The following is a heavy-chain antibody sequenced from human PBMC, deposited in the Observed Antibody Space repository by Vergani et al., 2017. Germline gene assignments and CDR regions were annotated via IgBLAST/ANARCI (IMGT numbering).Heavy chain of an antibody. CDR1: GGTFSSYT. D-gene: IGHD3-22*01. J-gene: IGHJ4*02. CDR2: IIPILGIA. V-gene: IGHV1-69*02. Sequence: QVQLVQSGAEVKKPGSSVKVSCKASGGTFSSYTISWVRQAPGQGLEWMGRIIPILGIANYAQKFQGRVTITADKSTSTAYMELSSLRSEDTAVYYCARGGGGYYDSSGYFCHYWGQGTLVTVSS. CDR3: ARGGGGYYDSSGYFCHY.